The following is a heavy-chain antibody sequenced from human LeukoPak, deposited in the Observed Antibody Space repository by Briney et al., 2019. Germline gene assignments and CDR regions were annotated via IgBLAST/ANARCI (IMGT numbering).Heavy chain of an antibody. V-gene: IGHV4-4*02. D-gene: IGHD2-8*01. CDR2: VSLSGLT. Sequence: PSETLSLTCGVSGGSIPRTNWWSWVRQPPGQGLEWIGEVSLSGLTNYNPSLSSRVIMALDTSKNHLSLNLTSVTAADTAVYYCSRENGAFSPFGYWGQGTLVTVPS. CDR3: SRENGAFSPFGY. J-gene: IGHJ4*02. CDR1: GGSIPRTNW.